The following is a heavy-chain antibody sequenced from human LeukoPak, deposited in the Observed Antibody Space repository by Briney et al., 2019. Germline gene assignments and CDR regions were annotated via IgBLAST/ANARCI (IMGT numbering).Heavy chain of an antibody. CDR2: IHYSGTT. J-gene: IGHJ6*02. CDR3: VRHRSGDYAWLDV. CDR1: GGFISSHY. D-gene: IGHD4-17*01. V-gene: IGHV4-59*08. Sequence: PSETLSLTCTVSGGFISSHYWSWVRQPPGKGLEWIGYIHYSGTTNYNPSLKSRVSISADTSENQMSLRLSSVTAADTAVYYCVRHRSGDYAWLDVWGQGTTVTDSS.